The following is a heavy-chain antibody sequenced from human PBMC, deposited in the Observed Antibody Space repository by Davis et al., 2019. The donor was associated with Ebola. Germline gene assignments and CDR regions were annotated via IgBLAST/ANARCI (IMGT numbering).Heavy chain of an antibody. V-gene: IGHV4-34*01. CDR3: ARGYSSGWYSAFDI. CDR1: GGSFSGYY. J-gene: IGHJ3*02. Sequence: GSLRLSCAVYGGSFSGYYWSWIRQPPGKGLEWIGEINHSGSTNYNPSLKSRVTISVDTSKNQFSLKLSSVTAADTAVYYCARGYSSGWYSAFDIWGQGTMVTVSS. D-gene: IGHD6-19*01. CDR2: INHSGST.